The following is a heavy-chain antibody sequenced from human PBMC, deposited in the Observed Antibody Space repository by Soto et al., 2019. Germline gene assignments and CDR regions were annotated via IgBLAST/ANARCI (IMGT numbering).Heavy chain of an antibody. CDR3: ARQVGNYFDD. D-gene: IGHD1-26*01. Sequence: SETLSLTCTVSGGSISSYHWSWIRQPPGKGLEWIGYIYYSGGTNYNPSLKSRVTISVDTSKNQFSLKLSSVTAADTAVYYCARQVGNYFDDWGQGTLVTVSS. J-gene: IGHJ4*02. CDR1: GGSISSYH. V-gene: IGHV4-59*08. CDR2: IYYSGGT.